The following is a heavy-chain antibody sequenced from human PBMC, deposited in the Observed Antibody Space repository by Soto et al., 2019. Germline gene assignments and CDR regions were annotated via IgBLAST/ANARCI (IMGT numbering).Heavy chain of an antibody. J-gene: IGHJ4*02. D-gene: IGHD3-16*01. Sequence: EVQLVESGGGLVQPGGSLRLSCAASGFSFSDHYMDWVRQAPGKGLEWVGRARNKARSYSIEYAASVKGRFTISRDDSKNSVYLQMNSLETEDTAVYYCAGVRWGDVDYWSQGTLVTVSS. CDR3: AGVRWGDVDY. V-gene: IGHV3-72*01. CDR2: ARNKARSYSI. CDR1: GFSFSDHY.